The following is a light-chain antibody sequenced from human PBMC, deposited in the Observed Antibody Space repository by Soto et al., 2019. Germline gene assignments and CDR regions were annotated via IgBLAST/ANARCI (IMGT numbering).Light chain of an antibody. V-gene: IGLV2-8*01. Sequence: QSALTQPPSASGSPGQSVPISCTGTSSDVGGYNYVSWYQQHPGKAPKLMIYEVTKRPSGVPDRFSGSKSGNTASLTVTGLQAEDEADYYCFSCAGSKNFVFGTGTKVTVL. CDR2: EVT. CDR1: SSDVGGYNY. CDR3: FSCAGSKNFV. J-gene: IGLJ1*01.